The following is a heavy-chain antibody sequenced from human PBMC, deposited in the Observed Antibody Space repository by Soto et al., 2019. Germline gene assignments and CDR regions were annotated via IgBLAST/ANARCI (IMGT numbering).Heavy chain of an antibody. D-gene: IGHD5-12*01. CDR2: IYPSGST. J-gene: IGHJ4*02. CDR3: VRGRSYSVYDF. Sequence: SETLSLTCTVSGGSISGHSWIWIRQPAGKGLEWIGHIYPSGSTSYNPSLRSRVTMSLDTSSNQIFLNLTSVTAADTAVFYCVRGRSYSVYDFWGPGTLVTVSS. V-gene: IGHV4-4*07. CDR1: GGSISGHS.